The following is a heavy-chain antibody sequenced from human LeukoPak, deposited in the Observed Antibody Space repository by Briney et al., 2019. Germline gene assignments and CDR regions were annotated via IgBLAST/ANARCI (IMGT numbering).Heavy chain of an antibody. D-gene: IGHD6-6*01. CDR3: AICRSSFFYYYGKDV. Sequence: ASVKVSCKASGGTFSSYAISWVRQAPGQGLEWMGGIIPIFGTANYAQKFQGRVTITADESTSTAYMELSSLRSEDTAVYYCAICRSSFFYYYGKDVWGQGTKVTVSS. V-gene: IGHV1-69*13. J-gene: IGHJ6*02. CDR1: GGTFSSYA. CDR2: IIPIFGTA.